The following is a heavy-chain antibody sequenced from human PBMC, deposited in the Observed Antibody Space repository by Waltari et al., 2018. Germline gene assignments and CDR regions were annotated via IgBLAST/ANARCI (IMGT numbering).Heavy chain of an antibody. J-gene: IGHJ4*02. CDR3: ARDGSGYADY. D-gene: IGHD3-22*01. CDR1: GGSISSSSYY. V-gene: IGHV4-39*07. Sequence: QLQLQESGPGLVKPSETLSLTRTVSGGSISSSSYYWGWIRQPPGKGLEWIGSIYYSGSTYYNPSLKSRVTISVDTSKNQFSLKLSSVTAADTAVYYCARDGSGYADYWGQGTLVTVSS. CDR2: IYYSGST.